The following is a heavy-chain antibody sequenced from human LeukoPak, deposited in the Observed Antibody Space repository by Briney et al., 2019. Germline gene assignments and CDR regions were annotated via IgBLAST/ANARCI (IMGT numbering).Heavy chain of an antibody. Sequence: SETLSRTCTVSGGSVSSGSYYWSWIRQPPGKGLEWIGYIYYSRSPNYNPSLKSRVTISVDTSKNQFSLKLSSVTAADTAVYSCASRCGTWNDEQIFGDYWGHGTLVTVSS. D-gene: IGHD1-1*01. CDR1: GGSVSSGSYY. CDR3: ASRCGTWNDEQIFGDY. CDR2: IYYSRSP. V-gene: IGHV4-61*01. J-gene: IGHJ4*01.